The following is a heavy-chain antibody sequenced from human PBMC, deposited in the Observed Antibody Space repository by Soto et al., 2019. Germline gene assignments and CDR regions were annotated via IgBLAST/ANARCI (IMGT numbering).Heavy chain of an antibody. CDR2: ISWNSGSI. Sequence: GGSLRLSCAASGFTFDDYAMHWVRQAPGKGLEWVSGISWNSGSIGYADSVKGRFTISRDNAKNSLYLQMNSLRAEDTALYYCAKTNEPLLEWLSPPYFDYWGQGTLVTVSS. CDR1: GFTFDDYA. J-gene: IGHJ4*02. CDR3: AKTNEPLLEWLSPPYFDY. V-gene: IGHV3-9*01. D-gene: IGHD3-3*01.